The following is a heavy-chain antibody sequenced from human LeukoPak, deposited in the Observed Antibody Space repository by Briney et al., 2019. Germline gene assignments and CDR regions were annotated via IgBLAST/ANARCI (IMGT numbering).Heavy chain of an antibody. Sequence: SETLSLTCTVSGGSISSSSYYWDWIRQPPGKGLEWIGSIYYSGSTNYNPSLKSRVTISVDTSKNQFSLKLSSVTAADTAVYYCARGGGGPYYYYYMDVWGKGTTVTVSS. J-gene: IGHJ6*03. CDR2: IYYSGST. D-gene: IGHD2-15*01. V-gene: IGHV4-39*07. CDR3: ARGGGGPYYYYYMDV. CDR1: GGSISSSSYY.